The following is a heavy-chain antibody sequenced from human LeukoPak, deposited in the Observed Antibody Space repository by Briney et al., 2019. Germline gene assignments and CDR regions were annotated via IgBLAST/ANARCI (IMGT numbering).Heavy chain of an antibody. D-gene: IGHD3-3*01. Sequence: SETLSLTCTVSGGSISSYYWSWIRQPAGKGLEWIGRIYTSGSTHYHPSLKSRFTMSVDTSTNQFSLKLSSVTAADTAVYYCARGQTYDFWSVDKPQYFDYWGQGTLVTVSS. CDR3: ARGQTYDFWSVDKPQYFDY. CDR1: GGSISSYY. J-gene: IGHJ4*02. CDR2: IYTSGST. V-gene: IGHV4-4*07.